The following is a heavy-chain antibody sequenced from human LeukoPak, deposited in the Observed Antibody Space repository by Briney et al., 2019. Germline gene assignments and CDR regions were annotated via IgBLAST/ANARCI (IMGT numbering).Heavy chain of an antibody. Sequence: SETLSLTCTVSGGSISSYYWSWIRQPAGKGLEWIGRIYTSGSTNYNPSLKSRVTVSVDTSKNQFSLKLSSVTAADTAVYYCARDLYYYGSGSYYPTDWYFDLWGRGTLVTVFS. CDR3: ARDLYYYGSGSYYPTDWYFDL. J-gene: IGHJ2*01. CDR1: GGSISSYY. V-gene: IGHV4-4*07. CDR2: IYTSGST. D-gene: IGHD3-10*01.